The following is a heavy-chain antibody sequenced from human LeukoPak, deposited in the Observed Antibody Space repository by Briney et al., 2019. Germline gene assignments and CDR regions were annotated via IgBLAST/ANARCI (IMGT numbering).Heavy chain of an antibody. CDR1: GFSFSSYW. CDR3: GRDRSAPYYDLDY. D-gene: IGHD2/OR15-2a*01. J-gene: IGHJ4*02. V-gene: IGHV3-74*01. CDR2: INSDGSGI. Sequence: HPGGSLRLSCAVSGFSFSSYWMHWVRQAPGKGLVWVSRINSDGSGISYADSVKGRFTISRDNAKNTLYLQMNSLRAEDTAVYYCGRDRSAPYYDLDYWGQGTLVTVSS.